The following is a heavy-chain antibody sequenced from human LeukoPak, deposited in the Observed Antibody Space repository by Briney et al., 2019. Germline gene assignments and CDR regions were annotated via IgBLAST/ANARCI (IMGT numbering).Heavy chain of an antibody. CDR2: ISGSGGST. J-gene: IGHJ4*02. D-gene: IGHD1-26*01. CDR1: GFTFSSYT. CDR3: ARQMTPHGNFDY. Sequence: GGSLRLSCAASGFTFSSYTMSWVRQAPGKGLEWVSAISGSGGSTYYADSVKGRFTISRENAKNSLYLQMNNLRAEDTAVYYCARQMTPHGNFDYWGQGTLVTVSS. V-gene: IGHV3-23*01.